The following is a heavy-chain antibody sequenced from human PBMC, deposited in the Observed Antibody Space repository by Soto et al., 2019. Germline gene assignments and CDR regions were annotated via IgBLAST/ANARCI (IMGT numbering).Heavy chain of an antibody. D-gene: IGHD2-2*01. J-gene: IGHJ5*02. CDR3: ARDAPATPIVVVPASPGWFDP. Sequence: ASVKVSCKASGYTFTSYGISWVRHAPGQGLEWMGWISAYNGNTNYAQKLQGRVTMTTDTSTSTAYMELRSLRSDDTAVYYCARDAPATPIVVVPASPGWFDPWGQGTLVTVSS. CDR2: ISAYNGNT. V-gene: IGHV1-18*04. CDR1: GYTFTSYG.